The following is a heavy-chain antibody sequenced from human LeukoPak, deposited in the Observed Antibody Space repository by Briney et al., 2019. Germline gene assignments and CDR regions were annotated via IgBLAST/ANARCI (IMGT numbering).Heavy chain of an antibody. J-gene: IGHJ4*02. CDR3: ARGLIVGATTGFHY. Sequence: ASVKVSCKASGYTFTSYGISWVRQAPGQGLEWMGWISAYNGNTNYAQKLQGRVTMTTDTSTSTAYMELRCLRSDDTAVYYCARGLIVGATTGFHYWGQGTLVTVSS. V-gene: IGHV1-18*01. CDR1: GYTFTSYG. D-gene: IGHD1-26*01. CDR2: ISAYNGNT.